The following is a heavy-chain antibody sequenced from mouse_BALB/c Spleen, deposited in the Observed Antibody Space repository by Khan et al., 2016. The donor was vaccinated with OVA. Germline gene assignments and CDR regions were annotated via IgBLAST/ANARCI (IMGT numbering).Heavy chain of an antibody. CDR3: LRSIFYYGRAYEGFAY. CDR2: ISPNSDGS. V-gene: IGHV1S136*01. Sequence: VQLKQSGPELVKPGASVKMSCKASGYTFTSYVMHWVKQKPRQGLEWIGYISPNSDGSKYNEKFRGKATLTSDKSSSTAYMELSSLTSEDSAVYYYLRSIFYYGRAYEGFAYWGQGTLVTVSA. J-gene: IGHJ3*01. CDR1: GYTFTSYV. D-gene: IGHD1-1*01.